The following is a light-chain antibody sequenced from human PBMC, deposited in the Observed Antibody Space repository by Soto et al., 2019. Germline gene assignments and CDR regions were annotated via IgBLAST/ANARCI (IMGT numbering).Light chain of an antibody. V-gene: IGLV2-14*01. CDR3: SSYTSSSTLGV. CDR2: DVS. Sequence: QSVLTQPASVSGSPGQSITISCTGTSNDVGGYNYVSWYQQHPGKAPKPMIYDVSNRPSGVSNRFSGSKSGNTASLTISGLQAEDEADYYCSSYTSSSTLGVFGGGTKLTVL. CDR1: SNDVGGYNY. J-gene: IGLJ2*01.